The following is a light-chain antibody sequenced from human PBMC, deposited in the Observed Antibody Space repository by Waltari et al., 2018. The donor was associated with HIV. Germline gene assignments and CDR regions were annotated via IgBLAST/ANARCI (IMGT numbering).Light chain of an antibody. CDR1: SSNIGSNT. CDR2: SNN. CDR3: AAWDDSLNGHV. Sequence: QSVLTQPPSASGTPGQRVTISCSGSSSNIGSNTVNWYQQLPGTAPKLLIYSNNRRPSGVPDRFSGSKSGTSASLAISGLQSEDDADYYCAAWDDSLNGHVFGTGTKVTVL. J-gene: IGLJ1*01. V-gene: IGLV1-44*01.